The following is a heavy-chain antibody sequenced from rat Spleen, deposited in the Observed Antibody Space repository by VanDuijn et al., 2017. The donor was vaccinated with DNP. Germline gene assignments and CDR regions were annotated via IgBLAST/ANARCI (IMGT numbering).Heavy chain of an antibody. J-gene: IGHJ4*01. CDR2: ISPSGGST. CDR1: GFTFNNYW. V-gene: IGHV5-31*01. Sequence: EVQLVESGGDLVQPGRSLKLSCVASGFTFNNYWMTWIRQVPGKGLEWVASISPSGGSTYYPDSVKGRFTIPRDNAKNTLYLQMNSRRSEDTATYYCASLSSYMGVDAWGQGTSVTVSS. D-gene: IGHD1-2*01. CDR3: ASLSSYMGVDA.